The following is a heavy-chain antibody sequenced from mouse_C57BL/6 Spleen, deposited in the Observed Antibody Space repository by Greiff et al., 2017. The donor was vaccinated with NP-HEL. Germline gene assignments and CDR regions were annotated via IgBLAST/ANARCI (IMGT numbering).Heavy chain of an antibody. CDR2: IDPSDSYT. V-gene: IGHV1-69*01. CDR1: GYTFTSYW. CDR3: ARAYDGYYVWYFDV. J-gene: IGHJ1*03. D-gene: IGHD2-3*01. Sequence: VQLQQPGAELVMPGASVKLSCKASGYTFTSYWMHWVKQRPGQGLEWIGEIDPSDSYTNYNQKFKGKSTLTVDKSSSTAYMQLSSLTSEDSAVYYCARAYDGYYVWYFDVWGTRTTVTVSS.